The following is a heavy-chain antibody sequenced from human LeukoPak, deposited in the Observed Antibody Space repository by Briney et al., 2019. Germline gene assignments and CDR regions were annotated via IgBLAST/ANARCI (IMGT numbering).Heavy chain of an antibody. Sequence: PGGSLRLSCAASGFTFSNYAMRWVRQAPGKGLEWVSSISRSSRHVYYAGSVKGRFTISRDNAKNSLYLQMNSLRAEDMAVYFCVRDLMGSGSTTAYLHHWGQGTLVTVSS. D-gene: IGHD1-1*01. CDR1: GFTFSNYA. V-gene: IGHV3-21*01. J-gene: IGHJ1*01. CDR2: ISRSSRHV. CDR3: VRDLMGSGSTTAYLHH.